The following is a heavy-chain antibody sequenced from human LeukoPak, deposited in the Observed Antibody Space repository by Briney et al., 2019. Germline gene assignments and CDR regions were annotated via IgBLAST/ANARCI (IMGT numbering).Heavy chain of an antibody. CDR3: ARDRGNYGSGSYSIFDY. CDR2: IYTSGST. V-gene: IGHV4-61*02. Sequence: PSETLSLTCTVSGGSISSGSYYWSWIRQPAGKGLEWIGRIYTSGSTNYNPSLKSRVTMSVDTSKNQFSLKLSSVTAADTAVYYCARDRGNYGSGSYSIFDYWGQGTLVTVSS. J-gene: IGHJ4*02. D-gene: IGHD3-10*01. CDR1: GGSISSGSYY.